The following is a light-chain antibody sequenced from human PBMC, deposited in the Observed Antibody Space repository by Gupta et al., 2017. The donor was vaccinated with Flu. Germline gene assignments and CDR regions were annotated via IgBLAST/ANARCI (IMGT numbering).Light chain of an antibody. CDR3: QQCSTVPFT. J-gene: IGKJ4*01. V-gene: IGKV4-1*01. CDR2: RAS. Sequence: SPGGRATTNCKTSRKVLHSSNDKNYLAWYQQRPGQPPKRLIYRASARDSGLLDRFSGSGSGTDFTLTISSLQAEDVAVYYCQQCSTVPFTFGGGTKVEIK. CDR1: RKVLHSSNDKNY.